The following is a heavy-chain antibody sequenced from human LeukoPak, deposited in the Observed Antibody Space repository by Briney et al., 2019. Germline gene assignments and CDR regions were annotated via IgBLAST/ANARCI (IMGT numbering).Heavy chain of an antibody. CDR1: GFTFSSYE. V-gene: IGHV3-48*03. D-gene: IGHD3-22*01. Sequence: GGSLRLSCAASGFTFSSYEMNWVRQAPGKGLEWVSYISSSGSTIYYADSVKGRFTISRDNAKNSLYLQMNSLRAEDTAVYYCAKDAGGYYDSSGYYRTLEYFQHWGQGTLVTVSS. CDR3: AKDAGGYYDSSGYYRTLEYFQH. CDR2: ISSSGSTI. J-gene: IGHJ1*01.